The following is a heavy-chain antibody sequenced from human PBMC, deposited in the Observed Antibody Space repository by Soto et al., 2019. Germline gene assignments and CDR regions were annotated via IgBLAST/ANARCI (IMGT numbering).Heavy chain of an antibody. V-gene: IGHV1-46*01. D-gene: IGHD4-4*01. Sequence: QVQLVQSGAEVKQPGASVTVSCKASGYTITNYFLHWVRQSPGQGLQWMGVVNPSTGATSYAQMFRGSVTMTRDTFTRTVYMELSSLNSEDTAVYYCAREALRRGYSNFRWFDPWGQGTQVTVSS. CDR3: AREALRRGYSNFRWFDP. CDR1: GYTITNYF. CDR2: VNPSTGAT. J-gene: IGHJ5*02.